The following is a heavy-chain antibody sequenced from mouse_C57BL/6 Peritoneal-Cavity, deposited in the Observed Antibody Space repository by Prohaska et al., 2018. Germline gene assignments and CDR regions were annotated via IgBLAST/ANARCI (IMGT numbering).Heavy chain of an antibody. V-gene: IGHV6-3*01. CDR2: IRLKSDNYAT. Sequence: EVQLEESGGGLVQPGGSMKLSCVASGFTFSNYWMNWVRQSPEKGLEWVAQIRLKSDNYATHYAESVKGRFTISRDDSKSSVYLQMNNLRAEDTGIYYCTGPAAWFAYWGQGTLVIVSA. CDR1: GFTFSNYW. CDR3: TGPAAWFAY. J-gene: IGHJ3*01.